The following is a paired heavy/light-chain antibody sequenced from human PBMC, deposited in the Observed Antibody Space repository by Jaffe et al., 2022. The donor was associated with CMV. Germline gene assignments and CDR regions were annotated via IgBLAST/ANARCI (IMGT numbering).Heavy chain of an antibody. D-gene: IGHD6-6*01. J-gene: IGHJ6*02. CDR1: GGSISSSSYY. V-gene: IGHV4-39*01. Sequence: QLQLQESGPGLVKPSETLSLTCTVSGGSISSSSYYWGWIRQPPGKGLEWIGSIYYSGSTYYNPSLKSRVTISVDTSKNQFSLKLSSVTAADTAVYYCAILGGYSSSSYYYYYGMDVWGQGTTVTVSS. CDR3: AILGGYSSSSYYYYYGMDV. CDR2: IYYSGST.
Light chain of an antibody. Sequence: DIQMTQSPSSLSASVGDRVTITCQASQDISNYLNWYQQKPGKAPKLLIYDASNLETGVPSRFSGSGSGTDFTFTISSLQPEDIATYYCQQYDNLPPTFTFGPGTKVDIK. V-gene: IGKV1-33*01. CDR2: DAS. J-gene: IGKJ3*01. CDR3: QQYDNLPPTFT. CDR1: QDISNY.